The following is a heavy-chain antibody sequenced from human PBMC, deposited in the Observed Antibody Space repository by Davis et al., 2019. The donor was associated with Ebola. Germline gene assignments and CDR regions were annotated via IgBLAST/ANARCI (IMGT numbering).Heavy chain of an antibody. CDR1: GYSINRGFT. Sequence: MPSETLSLTCSVSGYSINRGFTWGWIRQPPEKGLEWIGSIYHSGSTNYSPSLKSRVTISADTSKNQFSLRLKSVTAADTAMYYRARREDSSSAGIDSWGQGTLLTVSS. J-gene: IGHJ4*02. D-gene: IGHD6-6*01. CDR3: ARREDSSSAGIDS. CDR2: IYHSGST. V-gene: IGHV4-38-2*02.